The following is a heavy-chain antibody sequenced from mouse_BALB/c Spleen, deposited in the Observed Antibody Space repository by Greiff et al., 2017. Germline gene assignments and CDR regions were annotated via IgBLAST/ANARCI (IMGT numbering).Heavy chain of an antibody. CDR3: ARVGGNLYAMDY. D-gene: IGHD2-1*01. Sequence: QVQLKESGAELAKPGASVKMSCKASGYTFTSYWMHWVKQRPGQGLEWIGYINPSTGYTEYNQKFKDKATLTADKSSSTAYMQLSSLTSEDSAVYYCARVGGNLYAMDYWGQGTSVTVSS. J-gene: IGHJ4*01. CDR1: GYTFTSYW. V-gene: IGHV1-7*01. CDR2: INPSTGYT.